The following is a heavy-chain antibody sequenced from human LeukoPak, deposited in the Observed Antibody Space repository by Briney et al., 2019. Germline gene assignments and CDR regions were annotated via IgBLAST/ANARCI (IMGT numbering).Heavy chain of an antibody. CDR3: ARGPYDYGDYGDAFDI. J-gene: IGHJ3*02. V-gene: IGHV4-39*01. D-gene: IGHD4-17*01. CDR2: IYYSGST. Sequence: SETLSLTCTVSGGSISSSSYSWGWIRQPPGKGLEWIGSIYYSGSTYYNPSLKSRVTISVDTSKNQFSLKLSSVTAADTAVYYCARGPYDYGDYGDAFDIWGQGTMVTVSS. CDR1: GGSISSSSYS.